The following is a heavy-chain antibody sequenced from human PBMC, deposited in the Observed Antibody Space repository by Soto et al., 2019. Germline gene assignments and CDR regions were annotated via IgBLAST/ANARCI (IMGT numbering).Heavy chain of an antibody. Sequence: SETLSLTCTVSGGSISSYYWSWIRQPPGKGLEWIGYIYYSGSTNYNPSLKSRVTISVDTSKNQFSLKLSSVTAADTAVYYCARDLGRYGDSRYYFDYWGQGTLVTVSS. V-gene: IGHV4-59*01. CDR3: ARDLGRYGDSRYYFDY. CDR2: IYYSGST. J-gene: IGHJ4*02. D-gene: IGHD4-17*01. CDR1: GGSISSYY.